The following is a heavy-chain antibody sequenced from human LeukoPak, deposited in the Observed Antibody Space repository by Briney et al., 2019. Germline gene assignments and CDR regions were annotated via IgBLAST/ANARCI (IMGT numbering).Heavy chain of an antibody. V-gene: IGHV3-64D*09. J-gene: IGHJ5*02. Sequence: GGSLRLSCSASGFTFSSYSMQWVRQAPARGLEYFSGLSANGGYKFYADSVRGRFTISRDNSRNTVDLQMSSLRLDDTAVYYCARDGHSWGQGTLVTVSS. CDR3: ARDGHS. CDR1: GFTFSSYS. CDR2: LSANGGYK.